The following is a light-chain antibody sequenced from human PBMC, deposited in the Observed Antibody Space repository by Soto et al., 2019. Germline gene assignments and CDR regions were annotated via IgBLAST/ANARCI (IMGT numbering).Light chain of an antibody. J-gene: IGLJ1*01. CDR3: QAYDSSLSGSV. CDR1: NSNIGAGYD. V-gene: IGLV1-40*01. Sequence: QSVLTQPPSVSAAPGQKVTISCTGRNSNIGAGYDVHWYQQLPGTAPKLLIYGNSNRPSGVPDRFSGSKSVTSASLAITGLQAEDEAEYYCQAYDSSLSGSVFGAGTKVTVL. CDR2: GNS.